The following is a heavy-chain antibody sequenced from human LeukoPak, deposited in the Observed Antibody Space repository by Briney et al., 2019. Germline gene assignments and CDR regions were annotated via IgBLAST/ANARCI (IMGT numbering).Heavy chain of an antibody. CDR2: INPDGSTI. CDR3: ARDSYGSGSYYRIDY. V-gene: IGHV3-7*01. J-gene: IGHJ4*02. Sequence: GGSLRLSCAASGSTFSTSWMAWIRQAPGKGLDWLGNINPDGSTINYVDSVKGRFTFSRDNAKNSLYLQMNSLRAEDTAVYYCARDSYGSGSYYRIDYWGQGTLVTVSS. D-gene: IGHD3-10*01. CDR1: GSTFSTSW.